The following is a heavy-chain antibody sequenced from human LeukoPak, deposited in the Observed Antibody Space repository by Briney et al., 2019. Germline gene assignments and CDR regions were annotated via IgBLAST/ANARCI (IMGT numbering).Heavy chain of an antibody. D-gene: IGHD3-22*01. V-gene: IGHV3-23*01. CDR1: GFTFSTYA. CDR3: AKVFPYYDSSACVDY. CDR2: ISGSGGGT. J-gene: IGHJ4*02. Sequence: GGSLRLSCAASGFTFSTYAMSWVRQAAGKGLEWVSLISGSGGGTYYADSVKGRFTISRDNPKSTLYLQMNNLRAEDTAVYYCAKVFPYYDSSACVDYWGQGTLVTVSS.